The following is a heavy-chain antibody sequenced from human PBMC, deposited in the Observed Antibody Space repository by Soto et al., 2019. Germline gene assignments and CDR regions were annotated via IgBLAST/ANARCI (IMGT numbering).Heavy chain of an antibody. V-gene: IGHV4-31*03. CDR1: GGSISRVGYY. J-gene: IGHJ4*02. Sequence: LSLTCTVSGGSISRVGYYWNWIRQHPGKGLEWIGYMFYSGSTYYNPSLKSRVTISMDTSKNQFSLNLSSVTAADTAVYYCAKGSSGYYDTFDYWGQGTLVTVSS. D-gene: IGHD3-22*01. CDR3: AKGSSGYYDTFDY. CDR2: MFYSGST.